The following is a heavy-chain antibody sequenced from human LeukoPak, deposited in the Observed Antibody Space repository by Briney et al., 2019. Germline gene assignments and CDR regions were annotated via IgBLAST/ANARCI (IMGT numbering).Heavy chain of an antibody. Sequence: GGSLRLSCTASGFTLGSHDMHWVRHIRGEGVEWVAAVSSGFHAFFADSVQGGFTVSREGARNSLYLQMNSLRAGDTAVYYCVREARGYHYTYFDYWGQGTLVTVSS. J-gene: IGHJ4*02. D-gene: IGHD5-18*01. CDR2: VSSGFHA. CDR3: VREARGYHYTYFDY. V-gene: IGHV3-13*01. CDR1: GFTLGSHD.